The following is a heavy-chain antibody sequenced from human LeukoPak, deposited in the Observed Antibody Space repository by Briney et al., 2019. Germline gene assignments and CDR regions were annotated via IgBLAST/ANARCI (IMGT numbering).Heavy chain of an antibody. CDR2: IYPGDSDT. Sequence: GESLKISCKGSGYSFTNYWIGWVRQMPGKRLEWMGIIYPGDSDTRYSPSFQGQVTISADKFLSTAYLQWSSLEASDNAMHYCARRDSGFEFFDYWGQGTLVTVSS. CDR3: ARRDSGFEFFDY. CDR1: GYSFTNYW. V-gene: IGHV5-51*01. D-gene: IGHD5-12*01. J-gene: IGHJ4*02.